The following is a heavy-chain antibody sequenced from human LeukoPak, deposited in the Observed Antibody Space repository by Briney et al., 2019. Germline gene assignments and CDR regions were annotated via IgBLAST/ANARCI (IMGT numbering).Heavy chain of an antibody. CDR2: INHSGST. CDR1: GGSFSGYY. Sequence: SETLSLTCAVYGGSFSGYYWSWIRQPPGKGLEWIGEINHSGSTNYNPSLKSRVTISVDTSKNQFSLKLSSVTAEDMAVYYCARGGYDILTGFAYWGQGTLVTVSS. V-gene: IGHV4-34*01. D-gene: IGHD3-9*01. CDR3: ARGGYDILTGFAY. J-gene: IGHJ4*02.